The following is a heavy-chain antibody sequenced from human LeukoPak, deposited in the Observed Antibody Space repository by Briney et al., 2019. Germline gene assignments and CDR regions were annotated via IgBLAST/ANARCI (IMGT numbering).Heavy chain of an antibody. D-gene: IGHD2-8*02. Sequence: SETLSLTCAVSGDSISSRNWWNWVRQSPGKGLDWVGEISHGGITKYNPSLKNRVTISKDNSRNEFSLKLNSVTAADKAVYFCARSAGWWSLDYWGQGALVTVSA. CDR1: GDSISSRNW. J-gene: IGHJ4*02. CDR3: ARSAGWWSLDY. V-gene: IGHV4-4*02. CDR2: ISHGGIT.